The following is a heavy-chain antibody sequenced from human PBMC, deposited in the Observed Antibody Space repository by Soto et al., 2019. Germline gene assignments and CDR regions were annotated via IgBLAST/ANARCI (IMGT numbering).Heavy chain of an antibody. V-gene: IGHV3-30*18. CDR3: AKASDYGDYVAGDY. CDR1: GFTFSSYG. CDR2: ISYDGSNK. D-gene: IGHD4-17*01. Sequence: GGSLRLSCAASGFTFSSYGMHWVRQAPGKGLEWVAVISYDGSNKYYADSVKGRFTISRDNSKNTLYLQMNSLRAEDTAVYYCAKASDYGDYVAGDYWGQGTLVTVSS. J-gene: IGHJ4*02.